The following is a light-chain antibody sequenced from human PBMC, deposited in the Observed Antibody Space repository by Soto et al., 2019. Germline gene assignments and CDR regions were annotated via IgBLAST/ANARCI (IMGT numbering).Light chain of an antibody. CDR1: SSDVGGYNY. CDR3: SSYTSSSTPGVV. CDR2: DVS. Sequence: QSALTQPASVSGSPGQSITISCTGTSSDVGGYNYVSWYQQQPGKAPKLMIYDVSNRPSGVSNRFSGSKSGNTASLTISGLQAEDEADYYCSSYTSSSTPGVVFGGGTKVTVL. V-gene: IGLV2-14*01. J-gene: IGLJ2*01.